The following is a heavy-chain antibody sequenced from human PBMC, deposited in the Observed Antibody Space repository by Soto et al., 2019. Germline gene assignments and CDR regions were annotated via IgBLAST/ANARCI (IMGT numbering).Heavy chain of an antibody. D-gene: IGHD2-15*01. CDR3: AKDSPDCSDGGCLFDY. Sequence: QVQLVESGGGVVQPGRSLRLSCAASGFTFSDYGMHWVRQAPGKGLEWVTLISSDGSNEYYADSVRGRFTISRDNSKNTLYLQMNSLRAEDTALYYCAKDSPDCSDGGCLFDYWGQGTLVTVSS. J-gene: IGHJ4*02. CDR1: GFTFSDYG. CDR2: ISSDGSNE. V-gene: IGHV3-30*18.